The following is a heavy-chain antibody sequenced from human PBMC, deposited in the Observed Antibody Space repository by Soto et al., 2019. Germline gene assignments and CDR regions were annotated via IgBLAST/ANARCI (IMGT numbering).Heavy chain of an antibody. V-gene: IGHV1-2*02. CDR3: AKDGRHCSGGSCPQGH. CDR1: GYTFTGHH. CDR2: INPISGGT. D-gene: IGHD2-15*01. J-gene: IGHJ4*02. Sequence: ASVKVSCKTSGYTFTGHHIHWVRQAPGQGLEWMGWINPISGGTRYREKFQGRVSITRDKSSSTAYMELSSLTSDDSAVYYCAKDGRHCSGGSCPQGHWGQGTLVTVSS.